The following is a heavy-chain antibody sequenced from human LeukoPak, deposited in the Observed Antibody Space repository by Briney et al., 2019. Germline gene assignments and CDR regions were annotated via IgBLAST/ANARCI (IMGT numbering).Heavy chain of an antibody. CDR3: ARVLRVDTAMEYYFDY. CDR2: IYHSGST. CDR1: GGSFSGYY. D-gene: IGHD5-18*01. Sequence: SETLSLTCAVYGGSFSGYYWSWIRQPPGKGLEWIGEIYHSGSTNYNPSLKSRVTISVDKSKNQFSLKLSSVTAADTAVYYCARVLRVDTAMEYYFDYWGQGTLVTVSS. V-gene: IGHV4-34*01. J-gene: IGHJ4*02.